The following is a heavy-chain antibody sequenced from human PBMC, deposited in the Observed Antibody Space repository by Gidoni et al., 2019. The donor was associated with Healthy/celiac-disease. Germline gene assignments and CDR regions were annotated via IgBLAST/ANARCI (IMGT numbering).Heavy chain of an antibody. V-gene: IGHV3-74*01. CDR3: ARGGSSSSGFVGFDY. CDR2: INSDGSST. CDR1: GFTFSSYW. J-gene: IGHJ4*02. D-gene: IGHD5-18*01. Sequence: EVQLVESGGGLVQPGGSLRLSCAASGFTFSSYWMHWVRQAPGKGLVWVSRINSDGSSTSYADSVKGRFTISRDNAKNTLYLQMNSLRAEDTAVYYCARGGSSSSGFVGFDYWGQGTLVTVSS.